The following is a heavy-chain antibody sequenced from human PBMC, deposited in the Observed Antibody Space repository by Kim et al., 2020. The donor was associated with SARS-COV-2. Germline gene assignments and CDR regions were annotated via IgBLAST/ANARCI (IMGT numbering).Heavy chain of an antibody. V-gene: IGHV4-59*08. CDR1: GGSISSYY. CDR3: ARLSSSWYFGIAVAGAFDY. CDR2: IYYSGST. Sequence: SETVSLTCTVSGGSISSYYWSWIRQPPGKGLEWIGYIYYSGSTNYNPSLKSRVTISVDTSKNQFSLKLSSVTAADTAVYYCARLSSSWYFGIAVAGAFDYWGQGTLVTVSS. D-gene: IGHD6-13*01. J-gene: IGHJ4*02.